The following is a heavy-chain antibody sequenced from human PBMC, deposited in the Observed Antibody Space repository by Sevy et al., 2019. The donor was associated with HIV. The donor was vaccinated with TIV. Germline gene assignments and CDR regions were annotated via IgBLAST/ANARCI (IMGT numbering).Heavy chain of an antibody. CDR1: GFTFSDYY. J-gene: IGHJ3*02. Sequence: GGSLRLSCAASGFTFSDYYMSWIRQAPGKGLEWVSYISSSGSTIYYADSVKGRFTISRDNAKNSLYLQMNGLRAEDTAVYYCARVVTMIVVVNDAFDIWGQGTMVTVSS. D-gene: IGHD3-22*01. V-gene: IGHV3-11*01. CDR3: ARVVTMIVVVNDAFDI. CDR2: ISSSGSTI.